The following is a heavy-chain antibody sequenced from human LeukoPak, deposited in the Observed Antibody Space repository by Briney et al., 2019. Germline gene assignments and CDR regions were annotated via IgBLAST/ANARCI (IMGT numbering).Heavy chain of an antibody. Sequence: GESRKISCKGSGYSFTSYWIGWLRQMPGKGLEWMGIIYPGDSDTRYSPSFQGQVTISADKSISTAYLQWSSLKASDTAMYYCARPYSSGWYYFDYWGQGTLVTVSS. D-gene: IGHD6-19*01. CDR1: GYSFTSYW. CDR2: IYPGDSDT. J-gene: IGHJ4*02. CDR3: ARPYSSGWYYFDY. V-gene: IGHV5-51*01.